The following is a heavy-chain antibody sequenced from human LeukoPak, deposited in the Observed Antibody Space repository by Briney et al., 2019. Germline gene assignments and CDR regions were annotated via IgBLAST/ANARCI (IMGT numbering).Heavy chain of an antibody. Sequence: SVKVSCKASGGTFSSYAISWVRQAPGQGLEWMGRIIPILGIANYAQKFQGRVTITADKSTSTAYMELSSLRSEDTAVYYCARAPEYYGSGWFDPWGQGTLVTVSS. J-gene: IGHJ5*02. CDR3: ARAPEYYGSGWFDP. CDR2: IIPILGIA. CDR1: GGTFSSYA. D-gene: IGHD3-10*01. V-gene: IGHV1-69*04.